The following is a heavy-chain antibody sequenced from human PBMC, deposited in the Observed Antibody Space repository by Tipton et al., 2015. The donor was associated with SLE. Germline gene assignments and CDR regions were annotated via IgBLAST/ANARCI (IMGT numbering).Heavy chain of an antibody. V-gene: IGHV3-20*04. D-gene: IGHD7-27*01. CDR3: ASLLTGDGRTD. CDR1: GFTFDDYG. J-gene: IGHJ4*02. Sequence: SLRLSCAASGFTFDDYGMSWVRQAPGKGLEWVSGINWNGDSTGYADSVKGRFTISRDNAKNSLYLQMNSLRAEDTAVYYCASLLTGDGRTDWGQGTLVTVSS. CDR2: INWNGDST.